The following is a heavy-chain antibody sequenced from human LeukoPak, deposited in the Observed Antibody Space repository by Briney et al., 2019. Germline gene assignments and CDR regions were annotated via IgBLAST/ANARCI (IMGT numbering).Heavy chain of an antibody. CDR2: IRYDGSNK. J-gene: IGHJ3*02. CDR3: AKFDIVVVVDGLAFDI. D-gene: IGHD2-15*01. CDR1: GFTFSSYD. V-gene: IGHV3-30*02. Sequence: PGGSLRLSCAASGFTFSSYDMHWVRQAPGKGLEWVAFIRYDGSNKYYADSVKGRFTISRDNSKNTLYLQMNSLRAEDTAVYYCAKFDIVVVVDGLAFDIWGQGTMVTVSS.